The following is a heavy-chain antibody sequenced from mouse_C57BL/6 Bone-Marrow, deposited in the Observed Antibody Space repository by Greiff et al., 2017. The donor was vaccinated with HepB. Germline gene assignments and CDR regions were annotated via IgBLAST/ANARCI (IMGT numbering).Heavy chain of an antibody. CDR1: GYTFTDHT. V-gene: IGHV1-78*01. J-gene: IGHJ1*03. Sequence: QVQLQQSDAELVKPGASVKISCKVSGYTFTDHTIHWMKQRPEQGLEWIGYIYPRDGSTKYNEKFKGKATLTADKSSSTAYMQLNSLTSEDSAVYFCARLNDYGSSYWYFDVWGTGTTVTVSS. CDR2: IYPRDGST. CDR3: ARLNDYGSSYWYFDV. D-gene: IGHD1-1*01.